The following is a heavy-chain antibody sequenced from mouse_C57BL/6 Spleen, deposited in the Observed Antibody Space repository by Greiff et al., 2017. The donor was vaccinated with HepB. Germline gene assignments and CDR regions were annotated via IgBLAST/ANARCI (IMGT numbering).Heavy chain of an antibody. V-gene: IGHV1-62-2*01. Sequence: VMLVESGAELVKPGASVKLSCKASGYTFTEYTIHWVKQRSGQGLEWIGWFYPGSGSIKYNEKFKDKATLTADKSSSTVYMELSRLTSEDSAVYFCARHEGRFYYGNVFDYWGQGTTLTVSS. D-gene: IGHD2-1*01. CDR1: GYTFTEYT. CDR2: FYPGSGSI. J-gene: IGHJ2*01. CDR3: ARHEGRFYYGNVFDY.